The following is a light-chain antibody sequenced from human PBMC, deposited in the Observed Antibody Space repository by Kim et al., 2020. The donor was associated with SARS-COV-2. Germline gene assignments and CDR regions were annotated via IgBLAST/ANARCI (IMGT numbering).Light chain of an antibody. CDR3: QQRSTWPWT. J-gene: IGKJ1*01. Sequence: VLTQSPATLSLSPGERAILSCRASQSVTTFLAWYQQKPGQAPRLLIYNASNRATGIPARFTGGGYGTDFSLTISSLDPDDFAVYYCQQRSTWPWTFGQGTKVDIK. CDR1: QSVTTF. CDR2: NAS. V-gene: IGKV3-11*01.